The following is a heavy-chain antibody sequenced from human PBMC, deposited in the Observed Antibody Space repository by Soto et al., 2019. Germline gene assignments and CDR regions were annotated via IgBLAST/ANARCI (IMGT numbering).Heavy chain of an antibody. J-gene: IGHJ3*01. Sequence: QVQLVESGGGVVQPGRSLRLSCAASGFTFSTYALHWVRQAPGKGLVWVATVTSDGSNKYHADSVEGRFTISRDDSKNTLYLQLNSLRAEDTAVYYCGRITLKTSVDTFDFWGQGTMVTVSS. CDR2: VTSDGSNK. CDR1: GFTFSTYA. V-gene: IGHV3-30-3*01. CDR3: GRITLKTSVDTFDF. D-gene: IGHD3-22*01.